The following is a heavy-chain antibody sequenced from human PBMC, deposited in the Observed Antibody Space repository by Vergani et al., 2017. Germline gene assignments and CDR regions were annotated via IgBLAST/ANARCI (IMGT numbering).Heavy chain of an antibody. D-gene: IGHD6-19*01. Sequence: QLHLQESGPGLVKPSETLSLTCTVSGGSITSSSYYWGWIRQPPGKGLEWIGNIYHSGGAYYNPSLKGRVTISVDTSKHQFSLEVTSVTAADTAVYFCASDTHSGQRADRWGQGILVTVTS. CDR3: ASDTHSGQRADR. J-gene: IGHJ5*02. V-gene: IGHV4-39*07. CDR2: IYHSGGA. CDR1: GGSITSSSYY.